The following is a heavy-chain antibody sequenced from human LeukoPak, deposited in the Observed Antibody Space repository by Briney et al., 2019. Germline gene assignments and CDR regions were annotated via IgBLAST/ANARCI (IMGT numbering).Heavy chain of an antibody. CDR3: ARLVVISTTSEYFQE. Sequence: ASVKVSCKASGYTFTGYYMHWVRQAPGQGLEWMGWINPNGGGTNYAQKFQGRVTMTRDTSSTTAYMELSRLRSDDTAVYYCARLVVISTTSEYFQEWGQGTLVIVSS. V-gene: IGHV1-2*02. J-gene: IGHJ1*01. D-gene: IGHD3-22*01. CDR1: GYTFTGYY. CDR2: INPNGGGT.